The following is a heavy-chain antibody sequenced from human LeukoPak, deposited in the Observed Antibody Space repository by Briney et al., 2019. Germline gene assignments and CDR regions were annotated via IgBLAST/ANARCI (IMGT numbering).Heavy chain of an antibody. D-gene: IGHD1-14*01. CDR3: VTRVKSTGDY. Sequence: GGSLRLSCEGSGFTFSNVWMNWVRQASGKGLEWIGHIKNKTEGGTTEYAAPMKGRFTISRDDSKNTMYLQMNSLKTEDTALYYCVTRVKSTGDYWGQGTLVTVSS. J-gene: IGHJ4*02. V-gene: IGHV3-15*01. CDR2: IKNKTEGGTT. CDR1: GFTFSNVW.